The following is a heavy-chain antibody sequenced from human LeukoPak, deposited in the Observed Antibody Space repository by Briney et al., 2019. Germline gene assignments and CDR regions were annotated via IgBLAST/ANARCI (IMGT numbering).Heavy chain of an antibody. CDR3: AKQYGSGSPIPHFDY. CDR1: GFTFSSYS. V-gene: IGHV4-39*01. Sequence: GSLRLSCAASGFTFSSYSMNWVRQPPGKGLEWIGSIYYSGSTYYNPSLTSRVTISGDTSKNQFSLKLSSVTAADTAVYYCAKQYGSGSPIPHFDYWGQGALVTVSS. D-gene: IGHD3-10*01. CDR2: IYYSGST. J-gene: IGHJ4*02.